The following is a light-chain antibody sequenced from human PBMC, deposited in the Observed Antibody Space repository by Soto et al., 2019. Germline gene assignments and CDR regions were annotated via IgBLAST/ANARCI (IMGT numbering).Light chain of an antibody. CDR2: GAS. CDR3: QQYGSSPPYT. V-gene: IGKV3-20*01. Sequence: ELVLTQSPGTLSLSPGERATLSCRASQSVSSNFLAWYQQTPGQAPRLLIFGASSSASDIPDRFSGSGSGTDFTLTISRLEPEDFAVYYCQQYGSSPPYTFGQGTKLEIK. J-gene: IGKJ2*01. CDR1: QSVSSNF.